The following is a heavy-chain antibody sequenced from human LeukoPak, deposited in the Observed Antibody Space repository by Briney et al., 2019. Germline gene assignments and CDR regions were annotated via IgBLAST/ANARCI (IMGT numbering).Heavy chain of an antibody. J-gene: IGHJ4*02. CDR3: ARDSIAVAGCFDS. V-gene: IGHV3-48*03. D-gene: IGHD6-19*01. Sequence: GGSLRLSCAASGFTFSSYEMNWVRQAPGKGLEWVSYISSRGSAIYYADSVKGRFTISRDNAKNSLYLQMNSLRAEDTAVYYCARDSIAVAGCFDSWGQGTLVTVSS. CDR2: ISSRGSAI. CDR1: GFTFSSYE.